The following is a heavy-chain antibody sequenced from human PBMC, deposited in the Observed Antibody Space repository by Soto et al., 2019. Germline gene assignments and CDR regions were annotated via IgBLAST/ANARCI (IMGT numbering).Heavy chain of an antibody. Sequence: PGESLKISCKGSGYSFTSYWIGWVRQMPGKGLEWMGIIYPGDSDTRYSPSFQGQVTISADKSISTAYLQWSSLKASDTAMYYCARQVAVAGRYYYYGMDVWGQGTTVTVLL. CDR3: ARQVAVAGRYYYYGMDV. CDR1: GYSFTSYW. D-gene: IGHD6-19*01. V-gene: IGHV5-51*01. CDR2: IYPGDSDT. J-gene: IGHJ6*02.